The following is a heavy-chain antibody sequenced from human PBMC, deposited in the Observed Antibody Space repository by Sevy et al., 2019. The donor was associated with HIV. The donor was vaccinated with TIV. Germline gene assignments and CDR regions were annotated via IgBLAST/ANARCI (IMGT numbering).Heavy chain of an antibody. CDR1: GGSISVSSYY. Sequence: SETLSLTCTVSGGSISVSSYYWSWIRQPPGKGLEWIGSISYSGIANYNSSLKSRVTISVGTSKKQFSVKVSSVTAADTAVYYCARQMPYGSDWGQGTLVTVSS. CDR2: ISYSGIA. V-gene: IGHV4-39*01. D-gene: IGHD3-10*01. CDR3: ARQMPYGSD. J-gene: IGHJ4*02.